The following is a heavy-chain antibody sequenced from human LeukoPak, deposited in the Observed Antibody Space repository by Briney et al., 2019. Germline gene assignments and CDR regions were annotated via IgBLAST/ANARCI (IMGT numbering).Heavy chain of an antibody. D-gene: IGHD1-26*01. CDR2: IIPILGIA. CDR3: ARGRELLSNGMDV. Sequence: GASVKVSCKASGYTFTSYYMHWVRQAPGQGLEWTGRIIPILGIANYAQKFQGRVTITADKSTSTAYMELSSLRSEDTAVYYCARGRELLSNGMDVWGQGTTVTVSS. V-gene: IGHV1-69*04. J-gene: IGHJ6*02. CDR1: GYTFTSYY.